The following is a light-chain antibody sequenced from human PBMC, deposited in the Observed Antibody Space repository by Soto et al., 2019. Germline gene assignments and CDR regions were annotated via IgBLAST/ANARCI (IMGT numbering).Light chain of an antibody. CDR1: SSDVGGYNY. CDR2: EVS. Sequence: QSALTQHPSASGSPGQSVTISCTGTSSDVGGYNYVSWYQQHPGKAPKLMIYEVSKRPSGVPDRFSGSKSGNTASLTVSGLQAEDEADYYCSSYAGSNNFEVFGGGTKLTVL. J-gene: IGLJ3*02. CDR3: SSYAGSNNFEV. V-gene: IGLV2-8*01.